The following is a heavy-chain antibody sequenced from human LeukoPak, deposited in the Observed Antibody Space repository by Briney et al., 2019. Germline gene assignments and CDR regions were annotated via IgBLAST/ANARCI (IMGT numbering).Heavy chain of an antibody. V-gene: IGHV1-18*04. Sequence: ASVTVSCKASGYTFTSYGISWVRQAPGQGLEWMGWLSAYNGNTNYAQKLQGRVTITTDTSTSTAYMELRSLRSDDTAVYYCARDRPYYGSGSYYDAFDIWGQGTMVTVSS. D-gene: IGHD3-10*01. CDR1: GYTFTSYG. J-gene: IGHJ3*02. CDR3: ARDRPYYGSGSYYDAFDI. CDR2: LSAYNGNT.